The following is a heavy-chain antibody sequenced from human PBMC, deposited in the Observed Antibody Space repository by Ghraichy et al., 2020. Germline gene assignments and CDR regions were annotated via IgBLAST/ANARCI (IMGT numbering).Heavy chain of an antibody. CDR1: GFTFSDHY. CDR2: TRNKAKSYTT. CDR3: SRTFVGGTANFDFDF. V-gene: IGHV3-72*01. J-gene: IGHJ4*02. Sequence: GGSLRLSCATSGFTFSDHYMDWVRQAPGKGLEWVGRTRNKAKSYTTDYAASVKGRFTVSRDDSDNSVHLQMNNLKTEDTAVYYCSRTFVGGTANFDFDFWARGTLVTVSS. D-gene: IGHD2-8*02.